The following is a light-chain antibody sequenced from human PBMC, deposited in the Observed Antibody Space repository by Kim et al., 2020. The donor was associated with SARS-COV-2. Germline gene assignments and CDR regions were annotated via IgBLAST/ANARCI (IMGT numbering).Light chain of an antibody. CDR2: EAT. V-gene: IGKV5-2*01. CDR3: LRHDNFPLYT. J-gene: IGKJ2*01. Sequence: ATPGEKVNISCKASQDIDDDMNWYQQKPGEAAIFFIQEATALVPGISPRCSGSGYGTDFTLTIKNIQSEDGAYYSRLRHDNFPLYTFGQGTKLEI. CDR1: QDIDDD.